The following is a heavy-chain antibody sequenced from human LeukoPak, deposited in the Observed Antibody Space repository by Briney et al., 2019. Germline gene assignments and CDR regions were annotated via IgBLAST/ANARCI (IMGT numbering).Heavy chain of an antibody. CDR1: GLTFSGYW. Sequence: GGSLRLSCAASGLTFSGYWMSWVRQAPGKGLEWVANIKQDGSERYYVDSVKGRFTISRDNAKNSLYLQMNSLRAEDTAVDYCASGNWNDRAFDIWGQGTMVTVSS. D-gene: IGHD1-20*01. V-gene: IGHV3-7*01. CDR3: ASGNWNDRAFDI. CDR2: IKQDGSER. J-gene: IGHJ3*02.